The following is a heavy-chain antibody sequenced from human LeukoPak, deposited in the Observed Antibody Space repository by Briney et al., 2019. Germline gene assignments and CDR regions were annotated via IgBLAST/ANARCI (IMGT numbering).Heavy chain of an antibody. J-gene: IGHJ4*02. Sequence: PGGSLRLSCAASGFTFSSYEMNWVRQAPGKGLEWVSYISSSGSTIYYADSVKGRFTISRDNPKNTLYLQMNSLRAEDTAVYYCARDQQAFDYWGQGTLVTVSS. D-gene: IGHD6-13*01. CDR2: ISSSGSTI. V-gene: IGHV3-48*03. CDR1: GFTFSSYE. CDR3: ARDQQAFDY.